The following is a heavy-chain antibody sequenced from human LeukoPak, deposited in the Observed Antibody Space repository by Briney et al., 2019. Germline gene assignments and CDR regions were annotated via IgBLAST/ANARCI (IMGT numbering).Heavy chain of an antibody. V-gene: IGHV4-59*01. CDR1: GFTFSTYI. CDR2: FYYSRST. CDR3: ARTNTMVGGVKGGYFHH. D-gene: IGHD3-10*01. J-gene: IGHJ1*01. Sequence: GSLRLSCAASGFTFSTYIMNWIRRPPGKALEWIGFFYYSRSTNYNPSLKSRVTISSDTSKNQFSLKLSSVTAADTAVYYCARTNTMVGGVKGGYFHHWGRGTLVIVSS.